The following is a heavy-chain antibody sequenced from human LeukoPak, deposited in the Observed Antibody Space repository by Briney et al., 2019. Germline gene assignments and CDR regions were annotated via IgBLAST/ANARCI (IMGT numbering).Heavy chain of an antibody. J-gene: IGHJ5*02. CDR2: INHSGST. Sequence: PSETLSLTCAVYGGSFSGYYWSWIRQPPGKGLEWIGEINHSGSTNYNPSLKSRVTISVDTSKNQFSLKLSSVTAADTAVYYCARGRRGERLNSRVRGVISKNWFDPWGQGTLVTVSS. CDR3: ARGRRGERLNSRVRGVISKNWFDP. D-gene: IGHD3-10*01. CDR1: GGSFSGYY. V-gene: IGHV4-34*01.